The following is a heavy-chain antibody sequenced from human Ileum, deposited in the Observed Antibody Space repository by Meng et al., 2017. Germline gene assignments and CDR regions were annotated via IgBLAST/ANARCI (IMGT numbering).Heavy chain of an antibody. J-gene: IGHJ4*02. CDR2: MYPSGTT. V-gene: IGHV4-4*07. CDR1: GGSISSSY. Sequence: SETLSLTCTVSGGSISSSYWTWIRQPAGKGLEWIGRMYPSGTTNYNPPLKSRVTMSVDTSKNQFSLNLRSVTAADTAVYYCARRGADYALDFWGQGTLVTVSS. CDR3: ARRGADYALDF. D-gene: IGHD4-17*01.